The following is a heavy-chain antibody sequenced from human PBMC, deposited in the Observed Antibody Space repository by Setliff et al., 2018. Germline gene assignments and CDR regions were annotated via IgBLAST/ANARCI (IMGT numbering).Heavy chain of an antibody. D-gene: IGHD1-26*01. CDR2: MYYSGSN. CDR3: ARSYHLVLTNWFDA. Sequence: SETLSLTCNVSGDSINRSGYYWGWIRQPPGKGLEWIGGMYYSGSNDYNPSLKSRVTISLDTSKNQFSLRLTSVTAADTAVYYCARSYHLVLTNWFDAWGHGTLVTVSS. CDR1: GDSINRSGYY. V-gene: IGHV4-39*07. J-gene: IGHJ5*01.